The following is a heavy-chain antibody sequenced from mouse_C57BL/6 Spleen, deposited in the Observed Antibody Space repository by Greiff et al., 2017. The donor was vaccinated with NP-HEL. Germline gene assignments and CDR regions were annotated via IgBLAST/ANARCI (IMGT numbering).Heavy chain of an antibody. CDR3: ARVNWDGWYFDV. J-gene: IGHJ1*03. CDR2: ISYDGSN. Sequence: ESGPGLVKPSQSLSLTCSVTGYSITSGYYWNWIRQFPGNKLEWMGYISYDGSNNYNPSLKNRISITRDTSKNQFFLKLNSVTTEDTATYYCARVNWDGWYFDVWGTGTTVTVSS. V-gene: IGHV3-6*01. D-gene: IGHD4-1*01. CDR1: GYSITSGYY.